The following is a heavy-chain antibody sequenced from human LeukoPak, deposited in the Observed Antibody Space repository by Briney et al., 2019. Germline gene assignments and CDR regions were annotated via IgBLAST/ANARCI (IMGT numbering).Heavy chain of an antibody. CDR1: GYTFTSYG. V-gene: IGHV1-18*01. CDR3: ARACSSTSCPLFDY. Sequence: ASVKVSCKASGYTFTSYGISWVRQAPGQGLEWMGWISAYNGNTNYAQKLQGRVTMTTDTSTSTAYMELRSLRSDDTAVYYCARACSSTSCPLFDYWGRGTLVTVSS. CDR2: ISAYNGNT. J-gene: IGHJ4*02. D-gene: IGHD2-2*01.